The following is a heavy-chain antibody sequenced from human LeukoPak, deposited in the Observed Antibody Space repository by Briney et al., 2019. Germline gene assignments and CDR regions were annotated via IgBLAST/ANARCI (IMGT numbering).Heavy chain of an antibody. Sequence: GGSLRLSCAASGFTFSSYEMHWVRQAPGKGLEWVSYISSSGSSIYYADSVKGRLTISRDNAKNSLYLQMNSLRAEDTAVYYCARAAYYYDSSGYFPFDYWGQGTLVTVSS. J-gene: IGHJ4*02. D-gene: IGHD3-22*01. CDR1: GFTFSSYE. CDR2: ISSSGSSI. V-gene: IGHV3-48*03. CDR3: ARAAYYYDSSGYFPFDY.